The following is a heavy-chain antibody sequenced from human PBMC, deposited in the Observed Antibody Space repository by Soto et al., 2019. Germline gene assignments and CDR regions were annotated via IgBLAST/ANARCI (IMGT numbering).Heavy chain of an antibody. CDR1: TSTFSRYG. CDR3: VRGGTKVATIGDH. CDR2: ISPSGGTI. J-gene: IGHJ4*02. D-gene: IGHD4-17*01. Sequence: EVLLVESGGGLVQSGGSLRLSCAASTSTFSRYGMNWVRQAPGKGLEWISFISPSGGTIYYADSVRGRFTISRDNAKNSLFLQVNTLRDDETAVYYCVRGGTKVATIGDHWGQGTLVTVSS. V-gene: IGHV3-48*02.